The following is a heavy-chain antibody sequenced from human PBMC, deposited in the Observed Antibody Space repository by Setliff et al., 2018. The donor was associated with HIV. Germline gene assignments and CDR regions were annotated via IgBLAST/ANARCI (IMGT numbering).Heavy chain of an antibody. V-gene: IGHV3-21*01. CDR1: GFNFSTHT. D-gene: IGHD3-10*01. J-gene: IGHJ6*02. Sequence: GGSLRLSCAASGFNFSTHTMNWIRQAPGKGLEWVSSISSTGTYIYYADSMKGRFTISRDNAKNSLYLQMNSLRAEDTAVYYCARMDRVLLWFGEPRSYGMDVWGQGTTVTVSS. CDR2: ISSTGTYI. CDR3: ARMDRVLLWFGEPRSYGMDV.